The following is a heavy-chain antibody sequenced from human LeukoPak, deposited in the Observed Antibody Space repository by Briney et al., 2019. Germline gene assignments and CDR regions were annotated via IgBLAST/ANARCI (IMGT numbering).Heavy chain of an antibody. V-gene: IGHV3-23*01. CDR3: AKGPRFNYYDSSGYPPGIYYFDY. J-gene: IGHJ4*02. CDR2: ISGSGGST. D-gene: IGHD3-22*01. CDR1: GFNLNDNY. Sequence: PGGSLRLSCAASGFNLNDNYMSWVRQAPGKGLEWVSAISGSGGSTYYADIVKGRFTISRDNSKNTLYLQMNSLRAEDTAVYYCAKGPRFNYYDSSGYPPGIYYFDYWGQGTLVTVSS.